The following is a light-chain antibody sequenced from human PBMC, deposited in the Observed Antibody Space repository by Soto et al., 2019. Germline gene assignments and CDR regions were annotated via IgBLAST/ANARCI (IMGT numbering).Light chain of an antibody. Sequence: DIVMTQSPDSLAVSLGERATINCKSSQSVLYSASNTNFLAWFQQKPGQPPKLLIYGASYRGSGVPDRFSGSGSGTDFTLTISSLQAEDVAVYYCQQYFSTPWTFGQGTKVDIK. CDR1: QSVLYSASNTNF. V-gene: IGKV4-1*01. J-gene: IGKJ1*01. CDR2: GAS. CDR3: QQYFSTPWT.